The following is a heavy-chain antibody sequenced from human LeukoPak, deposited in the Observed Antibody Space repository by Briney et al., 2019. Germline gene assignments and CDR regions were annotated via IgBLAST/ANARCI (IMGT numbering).Heavy chain of an antibody. Sequence: GGSLRLSCAASEFTFNYDGMRWVRQAPGKGLEWVSAISGSGGSTYYADSVKGRFTISRDNSKNTLYLQMNTLRAEDTAVHYCAKQGQWPPTFDYWGQGTLATVSS. D-gene: IGHD6-19*01. CDR1: EFTFNYDG. V-gene: IGHV3-23*01. CDR2: ISGSGGST. CDR3: AKQGQWPPTFDY. J-gene: IGHJ4*02.